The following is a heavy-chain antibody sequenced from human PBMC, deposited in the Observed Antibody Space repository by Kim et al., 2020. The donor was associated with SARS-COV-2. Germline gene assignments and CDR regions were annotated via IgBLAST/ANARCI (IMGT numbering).Heavy chain of an antibody. CDR2: IYYTGST. Sequence: SETLSLTCTVADGSISNSNYYWGWIRQPPGKGLEWIGNIYYTGSTYYNPSLKSRVIMSVDTSKNQFSLKLTSVTAADTAVYYCARSPANHIVGARDGYNVYYYAMDVWGQGTTVTVSS. J-gene: IGHJ6*02. CDR3: ARSPANHIVGARDGYNVYYYAMDV. V-gene: IGHV4-39*07. D-gene: IGHD2-21*01. CDR1: DGSISNSNYY.